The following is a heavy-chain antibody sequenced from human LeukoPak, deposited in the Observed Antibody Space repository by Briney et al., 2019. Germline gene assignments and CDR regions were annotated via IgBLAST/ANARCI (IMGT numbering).Heavy chain of an antibody. CDR3: ARGGLTEPHMDV. CDR1: GFSLSTFW. CDR2: IDYDGTTT. V-gene: IGHV3-74*01. D-gene: IGHD1-26*01. J-gene: IGHJ6*03. Sequence: PGGSLRLSCAASGFSLSTFWMHWVRQAPGKGLVWVSRIDYDGTTTTYADSVKGRFTISRDNSKNTLYLQMNSLRAEDTAVYYGARGGLTEPHMDVWGKGTTVIISS.